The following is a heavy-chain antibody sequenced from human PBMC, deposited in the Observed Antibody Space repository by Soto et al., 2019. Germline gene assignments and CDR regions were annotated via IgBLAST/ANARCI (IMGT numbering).Heavy chain of an antibody. V-gene: IGHV4-59*12. CDR3: AREIVVVAAASDAFDI. CDR1: GGSISSYY. CDR2: IYYSGST. D-gene: IGHD2-15*01. Sequence: SETLSLTCTVSGGSISSYYWSWIRHPPGKGLEWIGYIYYSGSTNYNPSLKSRVTISVDTSKNQFSLKLSSVTAADTAVYYCAREIVVVAAASDAFDIWGQGTMVTVS. J-gene: IGHJ3*02.